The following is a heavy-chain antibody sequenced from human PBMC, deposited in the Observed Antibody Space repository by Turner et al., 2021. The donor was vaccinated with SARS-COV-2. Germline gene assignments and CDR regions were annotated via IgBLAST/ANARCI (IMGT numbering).Heavy chain of an antibody. V-gene: IGHV3-21*05. CDR3: AGAYDYLYK. Sequence: EVQLVESGGGLVKPGGSLRLSCAASGFRFSDYSMNWVRQAPGKGLEWVSYISSSSSYTNYADSVKGRFTISRDNAKNSLYLQMNSLRAEDTAVYYCAGAYDYLYKWGQGTLVTVSS. D-gene: IGHD3-16*01. J-gene: IGHJ4*02. CDR2: ISSSSSYT. CDR1: GFRFSDYS.